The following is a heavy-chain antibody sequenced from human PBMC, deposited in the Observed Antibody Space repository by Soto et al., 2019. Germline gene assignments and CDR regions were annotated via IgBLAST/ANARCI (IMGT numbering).Heavy chain of an antibody. Sequence: ASVKVSCKASGGTFSSYAISWVRQAPGQGLEWMGGIIPIFGTANYAQKFQGRVTITADESTSTAYMELSSLRSEDTAVYYCARTRGYCSGGSCSATPQFDYWGQGTLVTVSS. D-gene: IGHD2-15*01. CDR3: ARTRGYCSGGSCSATPQFDY. V-gene: IGHV1-69*13. J-gene: IGHJ4*02. CDR2: IIPIFGTA. CDR1: GGTFSSYA.